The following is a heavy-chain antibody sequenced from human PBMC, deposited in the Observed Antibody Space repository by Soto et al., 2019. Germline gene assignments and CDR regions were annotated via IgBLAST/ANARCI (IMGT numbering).Heavy chain of an antibody. V-gene: IGHV3-33*01. CDR2: IWHDGSNE. D-gene: IGHD2-21*02. J-gene: IGHJ4*02. CDR1: GFPFNNYA. Sequence: GGSLRLSCAASGFPFNNYAMHWVRQAPGKGLEWVAVIWHDGSNEHYADSVKGRFRIARDNSNNTLYLQMNSLRGEDTALYYCARDDVSMVTTFLDYWGLGTLVTV. CDR3: ARDDVSMVTTFLDY.